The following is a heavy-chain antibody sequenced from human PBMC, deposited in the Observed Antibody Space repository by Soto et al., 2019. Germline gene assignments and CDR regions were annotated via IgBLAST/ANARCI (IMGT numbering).Heavy chain of an antibody. CDR2: ISSSSSYI. J-gene: IGHJ4*02. V-gene: IGHV3-21*01. CDR1: GFTFSSYS. D-gene: IGHD2-15*01. Sequence: GSLRLSCAASGFTFSSYSMNWVRQAPGKGLEWVSSISSSSSYIYYADSVKGRFTISRDNAKNSLYLQMNSLRAEDTAVYYCASRATMRYQDDYWGQGTLVTVSS. CDR3: ASRATMRYQDDY.